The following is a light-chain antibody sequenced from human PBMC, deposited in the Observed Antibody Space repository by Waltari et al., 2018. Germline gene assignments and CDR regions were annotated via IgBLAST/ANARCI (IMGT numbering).Light chain of an antibody. CDR1: KSDVGAHNP. CDR3: CSYAGNYIMI. J-gene: IGLJ2*01. CDR2: DVR. Sequence: QSVLTQPRSVSGSRGQSVTISCTGTKSDVGAHNPVSWYQHHPGKAPKLMIYDVRRRPAGVPPRFSGTKSGNSASLTISVLQTEDEADYYCCSYAGNYIMIFGGGTKVTVL. V-gene: IGLV2-11*01.